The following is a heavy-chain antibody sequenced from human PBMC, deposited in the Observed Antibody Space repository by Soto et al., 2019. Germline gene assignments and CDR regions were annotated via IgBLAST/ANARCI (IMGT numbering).Heavy chain of an antibody. V-gene: IGHV1-18*01. Sequence: QVQLVQSGAEVKKPGASVKVSCKASGYTFTSYGISWVRQAPGQGLAWMGWISAYNGNTNYAQKLQGRVTMTTDTSTSTAYIELRSLRSDDTAVYYCARFVDSSSWGSWFDPWGQGTLVTVSS. D-gene: IGHD6-13*01. J-gene: IGHJ5*02. CDR1: GYTFTSYG. CDR3: ARFVDSSSWGSWFDP. CDR2: ISAYNGNT.